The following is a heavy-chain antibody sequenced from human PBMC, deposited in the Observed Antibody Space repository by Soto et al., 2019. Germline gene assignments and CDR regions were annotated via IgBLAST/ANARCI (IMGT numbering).Heavy chain of an antibody. CDR1: GGSISSGDYY. Sequence: QVQLQESGPGLVKPSQTLSLTCTVSGGSISSGDYYWSWIRQPPGKGLEWIGYIYYSGSTYYNPSLKSRVTIPVDTSKNQFSLKLSSVTAADTAVYYCARDRGLTTVWFDPWGQGTLVTVSS. J-gene: IGHJ5*02. V-gene: IGHV4-30-4*01. CDR3: ARDRGLTTVWFDP. D-gene: IGHD4-4*01. CDR2: IYYSGST.